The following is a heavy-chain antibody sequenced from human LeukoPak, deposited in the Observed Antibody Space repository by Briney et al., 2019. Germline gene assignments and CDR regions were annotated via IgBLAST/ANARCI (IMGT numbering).Heavy chain of an antibody. CDR1: GDSISSGDYY. J-gene: IGHJ3*02. V-gene: IGHV4-61*02. CDR2: ISSSGST. D-gene: IGHD3-22*01. Sequence: SETLSLTCTVSGDSISSGDYYWSWIRQPAGKGLEWIGRISSSGSTNCNPSLKSRVTISVDTSKNQFSLKLSSVTAADTAVYFCARGPYSYDSSGAFDIWGQGTMVTVSS. CDR3: ARGPYSYDSSGAFDI.